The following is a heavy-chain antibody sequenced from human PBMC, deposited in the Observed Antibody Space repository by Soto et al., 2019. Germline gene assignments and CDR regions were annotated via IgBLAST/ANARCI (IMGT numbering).Heavy chain of an antibody. CDR2: IRSKANSYAT. CDR3: TRGGCSGGSCYSNYYYGMDV. J-gene: IGHJ6*02. Sequence: GGSLRLSCAASGFTFSGSAMHWVRQASGKGLEWVGRIRSKANSYATAYAASVKGRFTISRDDSKNTAYLQMNSLKTEDTAVYYCTRGGCSGGSCYSNYYYGMDVWGQGTTVTV. V-gene: IGHV3-73*01. D-gene: IGHD2-15*01. CDR1: GFTFSGSA.